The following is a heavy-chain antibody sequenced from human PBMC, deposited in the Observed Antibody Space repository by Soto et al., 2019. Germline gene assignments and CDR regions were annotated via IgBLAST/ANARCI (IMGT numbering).Heavy chain of an antibody. CDR1: GGTFSSYT. V-gene: IGHV1-69*02. Sequence: QVQLVQSGAEVKKPGSSVKVSCKASGGTFSSYTISWVRQAPGQGLEWMGRIIPILGIANYAQKFQGRVTXXAXKXXSTAYMELSSLRSEDTAVYYCARGDGAPYYYGMDVWGQGTTVTVSS. CDR2: IIPILGIA. D-gene: IGHD1-26*01. J-gene: IGHJ6*02. CDR3: ARGDGAPYYYGMDV.